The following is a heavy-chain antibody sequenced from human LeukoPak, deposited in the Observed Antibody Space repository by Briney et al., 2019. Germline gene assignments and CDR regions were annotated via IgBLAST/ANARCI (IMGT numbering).Heavy chain of an antibody. V-gene: IGHV1-46*01. Sequence: ASVKVSCKASGYTFTSYYMHWVRQAPGRGLEWMGIINPSGGSTSYAQKFQGRVTMTRDTSTSTVYMELSSLRSEDTAVYYCARERSGWYGPDMSRHYGMDVWGQGTTVTVSS. J-gene: IGHJ6*02. D-gene: IGHD6-19*01. CDR2: INPSGGST. CDR1: GYTFTSYY. CDR3: ARERSGWYGPDMSRHYGMDV.